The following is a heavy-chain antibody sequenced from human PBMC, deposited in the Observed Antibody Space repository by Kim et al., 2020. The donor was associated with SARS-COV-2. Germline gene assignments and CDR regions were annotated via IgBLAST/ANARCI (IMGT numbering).Heavy chain of an antibody. CDR3: ARPPHDSSGSVDY. CDR1: GGSISNSFNY. CDR2: VYHSGST. V-gene: IGHV4-39*01. D-gene: IGHD3-22*01. J-gene: IGHJ4*02. Sequence: SETLSLTCTVSGGSISNSFNYWGWIRQPPGKGLEWIGSVYHSGSTYDSPSLKSRVTSSVETSTNQFSLKLTSVTATDTAVYYCARPPHDSSGSVDYWGQGILVTVAS.